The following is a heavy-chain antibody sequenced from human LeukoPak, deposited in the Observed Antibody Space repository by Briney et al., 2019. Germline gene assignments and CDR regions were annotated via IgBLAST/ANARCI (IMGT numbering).Heavy chain of an antibody. CDR1: GGSISSGGYS. CDR3: AGEGRDSPFDY. J-gene: IGHJ4*02. V-gene: IGHV4-30-2*01. Sequence: SETLSLTCAVSGGSISSGGYSWSWIRQPPGKGLEWIGYIYHSGSTYYNPSLKSRVTISVDRSKNQFSLKLSSVTAADTAVYYCAGEGRDSPFDYWGQGTLVTVSS. CDR2: IYHSGST. D-gene: IGHD2-21*01.